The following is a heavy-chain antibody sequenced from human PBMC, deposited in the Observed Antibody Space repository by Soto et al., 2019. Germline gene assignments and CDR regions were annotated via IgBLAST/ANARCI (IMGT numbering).Heavy chain of an antibody. Sequence: QVQLVESGGGVVQPGRSLRLSCAASGFTFSSYGMHWVRQAPGKGLEWVAVISYDGSNKYYADSVKGRFTISRDNSKNTLYLQMNSLRAEDTAVYYCATRATGGLNWGQGTLVTVSS. CDR2: ISYDGSNK. D-gene: IGHD1-1*01. CDR3: ATRATGGLN. CDR1: GFTFSSYG. V-gene: IGHV3-30*03. J-gene: IGHJ4*02.